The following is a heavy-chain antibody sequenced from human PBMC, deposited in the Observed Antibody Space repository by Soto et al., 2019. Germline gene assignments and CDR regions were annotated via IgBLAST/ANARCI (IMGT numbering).Heavy chain of an antibody. J-gene: IGHJ4*02. V-gene: IGHV6-1*01. CDR3: ARETTTQKGAVPAIPYYFDY. D-gene: IGHD6-19*01. Sequence: SQTRSLTCGISGESVASNSAAWNWIRQSPSRGLEWLGRTYYRSKWYNDYAVSVKSRITINPDTSKNQFSLQLNSVTPEDTAVYYRARETTTQKGAVPAIPYYFDYWGQGTLVPSP. CDR1: GESVASNSAA. CDR2: TYYRSKWYN.